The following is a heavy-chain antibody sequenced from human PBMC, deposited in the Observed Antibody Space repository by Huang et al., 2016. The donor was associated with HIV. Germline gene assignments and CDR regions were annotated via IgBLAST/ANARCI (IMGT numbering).Heavy chain of an antibody. V-gene: IGHV4-39*01. CDR2: IYYSGTT. Sequence: QLQLQESGPGQVKPSETLSLTCTVSGGSIDNRNSYWGWIRQPPGKGLEWIGNIYYSGTTYYNPSLKRRFTISVDTSNNQFSLRLDSVTAADTAVYYCARRWDYDFWSGSSYGSWGQGTLVTVSS. CDR3: ARRWDYDFWSGSSYGS. D-gene: IGHD3-3*01. J-gene: IGHJ5*02. CDR1: GGSIDNRNSY.